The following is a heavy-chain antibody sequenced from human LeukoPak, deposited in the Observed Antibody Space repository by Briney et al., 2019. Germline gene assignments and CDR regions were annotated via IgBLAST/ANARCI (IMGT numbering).Heavy chain of an antibody. Sequence: ASVKVSCTASGYTFTNYYMHWVRQAPGQGLEWMGMINPSGGRTNYAQKFQGRVTMTRDTPTSTVSMELSSLRSEDTAVYYCARSRDGYSHIKYWGQGTLVTVSS. CDR3: ARSRDGYSHIKY. CDR1: GYTFTNYY. J-gene: IGHJ4*02. V-gene: IGHV1-46*01. CDR2: INPSGGRT. D-gene: IGHD5-24*01.